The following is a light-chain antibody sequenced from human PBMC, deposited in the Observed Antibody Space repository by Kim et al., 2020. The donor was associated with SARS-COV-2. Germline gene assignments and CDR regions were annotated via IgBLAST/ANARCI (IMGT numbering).Light chain of an antibody. Sequence: SSELTQDPAVSVALGQTVRITCQGDSLRNYYASWYHQKPGQAPVLVIYGKNNRPSGIPDRFSGSSSGNTASLTITGAQAEDEADSYCNSRDSRGNHRVFG. V-gene: IGLV3-19*01. J-gene: IGLJ3*02. CDR1: SLRNYY. CDR3: NSRDSRGNHRV. CDR2: GKN.